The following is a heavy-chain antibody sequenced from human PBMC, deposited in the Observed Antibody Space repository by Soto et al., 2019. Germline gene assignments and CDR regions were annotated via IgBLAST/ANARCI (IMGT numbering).Heavy chain of an antibody. CDR1: GFTFSRHW. Sequence: GGSLRLSCAASGFTFSRHWMSWVRQAPGKGPEWVAKIKEDGSEKNYVDSVKGRFTISRDNAKNSLYLQMNSLRAEDTAVYYCARDGLPFALDIWGQGTMVTVSS. CDR2: IKEDGSEK. V-gene: IGHV3-7*03. D-gene: IGHD3-16*01. CDR3: ARDGLPFALDI. J-gene: IGHJ3*02.